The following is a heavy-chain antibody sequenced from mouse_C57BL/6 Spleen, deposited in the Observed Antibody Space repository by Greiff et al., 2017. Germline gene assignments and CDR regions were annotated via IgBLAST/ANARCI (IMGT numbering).Heavy chain of an antibody. CDR3: ARTIYVGVYCAMDY. Sequence: QVQLQESGPELVKPGASVKISCKASGYAFSSSWMNWVKQRPGKGLEWIGRIYPGDGDTNYNGKFKGKATLTADKSSSTAYMQLSSLTSEASAVYVCARTIYVGVYCAMDYWGQGTSVTVSS. V-gene: IGHV1-82*01. CDR1: GYAFSSSW. J-gene: IGHJ4*01. D-gene: IGHD5-5*01. CDR2: IYPGDGDT.